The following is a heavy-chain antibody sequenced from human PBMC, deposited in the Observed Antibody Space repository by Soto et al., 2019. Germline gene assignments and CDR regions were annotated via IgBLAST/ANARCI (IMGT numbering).Heavy chain of an antibody. Sequence: EVQLVESGGGLVQPGGSLRLSCAASGFTFGSYPMHWVRQAPGKGLEYVSAISTNGDSTFYANSVKGRFTISRDNSKNTLYLQMGSLRAEDMGVYDCAREGMPRPSWVFDSWGQGTLVTASS. V-gene: IGHV3-64*01. CDR2: ISTNGDST. D-gene: IGHD2-2*01. CDR1: GFTFGSYP. CDR3: AREGMPRPSWVFDS. J-gene: IGHJ4*02.